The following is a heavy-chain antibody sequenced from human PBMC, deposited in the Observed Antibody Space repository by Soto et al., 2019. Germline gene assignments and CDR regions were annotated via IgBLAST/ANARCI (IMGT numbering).Heavy chain of an antibody. V-gene: IGHV3-23*01. CDR1: GFTFSNYA. J-gene: IGHJ4*02. D-gene: IGHD1-1*01. CDR2: ISSSGDSP. Sequence: EVQLLESGGGLVQPGGSLRLSCAASGFTFSNYAMSWVRQAPGKGLEWVSAISSSGDSPYYADSVKGRFTVSRDNSKNTLYLQMNSLRVEDTAIYYCARNTIPLHHYWGQGTLVTVSS. CDR3: ARNTIPLHHY.